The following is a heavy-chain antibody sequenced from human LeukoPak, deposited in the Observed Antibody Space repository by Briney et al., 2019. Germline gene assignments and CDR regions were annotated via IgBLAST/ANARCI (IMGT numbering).Heavy chain of an antibody. V-gene: IGHV4-4*07. CDR2: IYTSGST. D-gene: IGHD6-19*01. Sequence: SETLSLTCTVSGGSISSYYWSWIRQPAGKGLEWIGRIYTSGSTNYNPSLKSRVTMSVDTSKNQFSLKLSSVTAADTAVYYCARGVWSSGWSAYYFDYWGQGTLLTVSS. J-gene: IGHJ4*02. CDR3: ARGVWSSGWSAYYFDY. CDR1: GGSISSYY.